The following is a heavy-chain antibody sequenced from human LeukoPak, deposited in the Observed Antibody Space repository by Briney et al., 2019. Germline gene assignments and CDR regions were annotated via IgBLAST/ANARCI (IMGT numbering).Heavy chain of an antibody. Sequence: ASVKVSCKASGYTFTSYGISWVRQAPGQGLEWMGWISAYNGNTNYAQKLQGRVTMTTDTSTSTAYMELRSLRSDDTAVYYCAREPRPMVRVNWFDPWGQGTLVTVSS. CDR1: GYTFTSYG. CDR2: ISAYNGNT. J-gene: IGHJ5*02. V-gene: IGHV1-18*01. D-gene: IGHD3-10*01. CDR3: AREPRPMVRVNWFDP.